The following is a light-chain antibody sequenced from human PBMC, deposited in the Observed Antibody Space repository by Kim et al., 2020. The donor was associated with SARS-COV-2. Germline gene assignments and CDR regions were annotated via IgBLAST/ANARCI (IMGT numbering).Light chain of an antibody. CDR2: GAS. CDR1: QSVSSN. CDR3: QQTFSIQYS. J-gene: IGKJ2*03. V-gene: IGKV1-39*01. Sequence: SASVGDRVTITCRATQSVSSNLDWYQQRPGKAPRLLIYGASTLQSGVPSRFSGSGSGTGFTLTISSLQPEDFAIYYCQQTFSIQYSFGQGTKLEI.